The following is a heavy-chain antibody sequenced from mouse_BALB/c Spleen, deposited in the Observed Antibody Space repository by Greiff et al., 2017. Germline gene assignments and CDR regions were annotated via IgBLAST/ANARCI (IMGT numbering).Heavy chain of an antibody. Sequence: VQLQQSGAELVKPGASVKLSCTASGFNIKDTYMHWVKQRPEQGLEWIGRIDPANGNTKYDPKFQGKATITADTSSNPAYLQLSSLTSEDTAVYYCARGELGRRGYYAMDYWGQGTSVTVSS. D-gene: IGHD4-1*01. J-gene: IGHJ4*01. CDR3: ARGELGRRGYYAMDY. V-gene: IGHV14-3*02. CDR1: GFNIKDTY. CDR2: IDPANGNT.